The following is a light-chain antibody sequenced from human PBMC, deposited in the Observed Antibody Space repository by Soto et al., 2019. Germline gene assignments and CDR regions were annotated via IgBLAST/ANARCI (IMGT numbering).Light chain of an antibody. V-gene: IGLV2-14*01. CDR3: SSFTTSSTYV. CDR1: SSDVGAYNY. J-gene: IGLJ1*01. CDR2: EVN. Sequence: QSALTQPASVSGSPGQSITISCTGTSSDVGAYNYVSWYQQHPGKAPKLMIYEVNNRPSGVSNRFSGSKSGKTASLTISGLRAEDDADYYCSSFTTSSTYVFGTGTKLIVL.